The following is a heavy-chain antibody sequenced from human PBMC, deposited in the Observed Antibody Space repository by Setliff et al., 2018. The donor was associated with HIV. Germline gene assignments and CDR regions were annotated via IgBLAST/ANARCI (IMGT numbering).Heavy chain of an antibody. J-gene: IGHJ6*02. Sequence: GGSLRLSCAASGFTFTSYWMIWVRQAPGKGLEWVANINHDGSEKNYVDSVKGRFTISRDNAKNSLYLQMDSLRVEDTTVYYCTRKLAPGHGMDVWGQGTTVTVSS. D-gene: IGHD3-3*02. V-gene: IGHV3-7*01. CDR2: INHDGSEK. CDR1: GFTFTSYW. CDR3: TRKLAPGHGMDV.